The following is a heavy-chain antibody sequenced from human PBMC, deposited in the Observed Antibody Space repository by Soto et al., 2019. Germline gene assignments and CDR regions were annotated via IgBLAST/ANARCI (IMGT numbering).Heavy chain of an antibody. Sequence: PSETLSLPWSLAYGSVTSGRNQWNCIRQLPGKVLDYICYIYYSWSAHYNPSLKSRVTISLDKSKNQLSLKLSSVTTADTAVSYCARERMRGIAAPQRLDPGGQGILVTVSS. J-gene: IGHJ5*02. D-gene: IGHD2-15*01. CDR1: YGSVTSGRNQ. CDR2: IYYSWSA. V-gene: IGHV4-61*01. CDR3: ARERMRGIAAPQRLDP.